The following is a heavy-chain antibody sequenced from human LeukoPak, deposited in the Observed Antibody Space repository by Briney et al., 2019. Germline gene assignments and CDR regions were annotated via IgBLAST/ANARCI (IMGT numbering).Heavy chain of an antibody. CDR2: LSGSGGTT. J-gene: IGHJ6*03. Sequence: GGSLRLSCAASGFTFSSYGMHWVRQAPGKGLEWVSSLSGSGGTTYHADSVKGRFSISRDNSKNTLYLQLNSLRAEDTAVYYCAKGGSTSRVTTSRVVFGYYYYLDVWGKGTPVTVSS. CDR3: AKGGSTSRVTTSRVVFGYYYYLDV. D-gene: IGHD4-17*01. V-gene: IGHV3-23*01. CDR1: GFTFSSYG.